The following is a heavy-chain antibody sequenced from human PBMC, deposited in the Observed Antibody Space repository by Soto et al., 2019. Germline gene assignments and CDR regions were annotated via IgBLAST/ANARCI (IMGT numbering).Heavy chain of an antibody. Sequence: NPSETLSLTCTVSGGSISNHYWSWIRQPPGKGLEWIGYIYYNGNTNYNPPLKSRVTMSVDTSKNQISLKLSSVTAADTAVYYCTRANWYYEYWGQGTLVTVSS. V-gene: IGHV4-59*11. D-gene: IGHD7-27*01. CDR1: GGSISNHY. CDR2: IYYNGNT. CDR3: TRANWYYEY. J-gene: IGHJ4*02.